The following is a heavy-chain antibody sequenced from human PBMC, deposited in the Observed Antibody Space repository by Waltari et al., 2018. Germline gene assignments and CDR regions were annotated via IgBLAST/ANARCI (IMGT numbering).Heavy chain of an antibody. J-gene: IGHJ4*02. CDR2: IYHLGNT. CDR3: ARHRLDRGDSFDF. V-gene: IGHV4-38-2*02. CDR1: EYSVSTGFY. D-gene: IGHD3-22*01. Sequence: QVQLQESGPSLVKPPETLSLTCTVPEYSVSTGFYWGWVRQSPGKGLEWIGSIYHLGNTRYNPPLSSRVAVSMDMSKNQFSLRLTSVTAADTAVYYCARHRLDRGDSFDFWGQGALVTVSS.